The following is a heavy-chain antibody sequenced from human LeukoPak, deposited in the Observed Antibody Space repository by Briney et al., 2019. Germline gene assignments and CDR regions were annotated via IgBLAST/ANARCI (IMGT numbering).Heavy chain of an antibody. V-gene: IGHV3-23*01. CDR3: AKDRPNYYGSNGHYYRRDGDY. CDR1: EFTFSIYA. CDR2: ITSAGENT. D-gene: IGHD3-22*01. J-gene: IGHJ4*02. Sequence: GGSLRLSCAASEFTFSIYAMSWVRQAPGKGLEWVSSITSAGENTFYTGSVKGRFTTSRDNSRNTLYLQMNSLRAEDTAIYYCAKDRPNYYGSNGHYYRRDGDYWGQGTLVTVSS.